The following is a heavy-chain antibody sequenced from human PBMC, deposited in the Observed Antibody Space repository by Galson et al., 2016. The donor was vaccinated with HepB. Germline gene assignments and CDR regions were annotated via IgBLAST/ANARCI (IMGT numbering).Heavy chain of an antibody. Sequence: SLRLSCAASGFTFSTYCMHWVRQAPGKGLVWVSRINSDGVSTNYADSVKGRFTISRDNAKNTLYLQMNSLRAEDTAVYYCASAQRPTGTHADWYFDLWGRGTLVTVSS. CDR3: ASAQRPTGTHADWYFDL. CDR1: GFTFSTYC. V-gene: IGHV3-74*01. CDR2: INSDGVST. J-gene: IGHJ2*01. D-gene: IGHD1-14*01.